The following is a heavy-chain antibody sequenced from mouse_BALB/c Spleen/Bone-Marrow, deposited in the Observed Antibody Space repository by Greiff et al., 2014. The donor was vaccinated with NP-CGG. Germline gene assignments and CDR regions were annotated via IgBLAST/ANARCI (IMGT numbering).Heavy chain of an antibody. CDR1: GYSFTGYY. Sequence: LVKTGASVKISCKASGYSFTGYYMHWVKQSHGKSHEWIGYISCYNGATSYNQNFKGKATFTVDTSSSTAYMQFNSLTSEDSAVYYCVRRGNPIVYYAMDYWGQGTSVTVSS. J-gene: IGHJ4*01. V-gene: IGHV1S34*01. CDR2: ISCYNGAT. CDR3: VRRGNPIVYYAMDY.